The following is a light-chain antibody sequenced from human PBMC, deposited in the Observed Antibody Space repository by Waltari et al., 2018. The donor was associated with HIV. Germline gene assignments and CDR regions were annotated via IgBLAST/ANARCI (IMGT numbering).Light chain of an antibody. V-gene: IGLV2-14*01. Sequence: ALTQPASVPGSPGQSLTISCPGAGPDNLLSWYQHFPGQAPQLIIYGVSYRPSGISPRFSASQSGNTASLTISGLQSGDEADYYCSTYTKIDFLVFGSGTKLTVL. CDR3: STYTKIDFLV. CDR2: GVS. CDR1: GPDNL. J-gene: IGLJ2*01.